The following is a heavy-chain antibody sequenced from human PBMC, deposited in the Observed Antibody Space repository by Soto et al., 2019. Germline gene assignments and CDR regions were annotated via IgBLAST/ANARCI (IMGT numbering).Heavy chain of an antibody. CDR3: ARPPYCISTICYSWFDP. V-gene: IGHV3-74*01. CDR1: GFTFSNYW. CDR2: INSDGSRT. D-gene: IGHD2-2*01. Sequence: EVQLVESGGGLVQSGGSLRLSCAASGFTFSNYWMHWVRQAPGKGLVWVSRINSDGSRTNYADSVKGRFTISRDNAKNTLYLQMNNLRVEDTAVYYCARPPYCISTICYSWFDPWGQGTLVTVSP. J-gene: IGHJ5*02.